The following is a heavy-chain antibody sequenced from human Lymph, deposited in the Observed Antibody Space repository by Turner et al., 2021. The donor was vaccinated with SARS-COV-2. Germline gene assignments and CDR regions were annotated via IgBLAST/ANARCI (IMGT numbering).Heavy chain of an antibody. J-gene: IGHJ6*02. D-gene: IGHD2-15*01. CDR1: GFTFSSYS. V-gene: IGHV3-48*02. CDR2: ISISSSTI. Sequence: EVQLVESGGGLVQPGGSLRLCCAASGFTFSSYSMNWVRQAPGKGLEWVSYISISSSTIYYADSVKGRFTISRDNAKNSLYLQMNSLRDEDTAVYYCARDRGGYGAYYYGMDVWGQGTTVTVSS. CDR3: ARDRGGYGAYYYGMDV.